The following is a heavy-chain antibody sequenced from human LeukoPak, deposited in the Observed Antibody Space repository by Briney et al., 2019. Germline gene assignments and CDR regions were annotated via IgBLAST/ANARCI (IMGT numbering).Heavy chain of an antibody. CDR3: TCRCFRIPLDACDV. Sequence: SETLSLTCSVSGGPITTGAYHWVWVRQSPGKGLEWIGSFYNDGDTYYNPSFESRVTIAIETSNNQFSLRMTSVAAADTGVYYCTCRCFRIPLDACDVWGQGTRVAVS. CDR1: GGPITTGAYH. CDR2: FYNDGDT. V-gene: IGHV4-39*01. D-gene: IGHD4/OR15-4a*01. J-gene: IGHJ3*01.